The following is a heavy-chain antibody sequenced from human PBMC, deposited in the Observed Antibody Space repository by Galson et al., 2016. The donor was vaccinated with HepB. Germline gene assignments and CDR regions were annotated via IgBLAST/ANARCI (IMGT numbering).Heavy chain of an antibody. J-gene: IGHJ4*02. CDR1: GFTFSDYA. CDR2: ISGRGGGT. Sequence: SLRLSCAASGFTFSDYALNWVRQAPGKGLEWVSTISGRGGGTYYADSVKGRFTISRDNSKNTLFLQMNSLRAEDTAVYYCAKSRKSTGGASYNSWQRLGVLGLDAFDFWGQGTLVTVSS. V-gene: IGHV3-23*01. CDR3: AKSRKSTGGASYNSWQRLGVLGLDAFDF. D-gene: IGHD2-8*02.